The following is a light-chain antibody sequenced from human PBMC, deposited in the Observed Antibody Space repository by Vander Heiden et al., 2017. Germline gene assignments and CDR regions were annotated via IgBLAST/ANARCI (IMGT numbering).Light chain of an antibody. V-gene: IGKV1-39*01. CDR1: QRISTY. CDR3: QQSYIVPLT. Sequence: DIQLPQSPSSLSVSVGDRVTITCRASQRISTYLNWYQQKPGKAPNLLIYAASSVQSGVPSRFSGIGSGTDFTLTISSLQPEDFATYYCQQSYIVPLTFGGGTRVEIK. J-gene: IGKJ4*01. CDR2: AAS.